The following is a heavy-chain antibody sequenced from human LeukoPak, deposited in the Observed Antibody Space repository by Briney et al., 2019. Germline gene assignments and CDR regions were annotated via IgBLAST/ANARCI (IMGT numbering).Heavy chain of an antibody. CDR3: AKDSLGSGGYYSDL. V-gene: IGHV3-74*01. J-gene: IGHJ4*02. CDR1: GFTFSRYW. CDR2: INSDGSST. Sequence: PGGSLRLSCAASGFTFSRYWMHWVRQAPGKGLLWVSRINSDGSSTYYADSVKGRFTISRDNSKNTLYLQMNSLRAEDTAVYYCAKDSLGSGGYYSDLWGQGTLVTVSS. D-gene: IGHD3-10*01.